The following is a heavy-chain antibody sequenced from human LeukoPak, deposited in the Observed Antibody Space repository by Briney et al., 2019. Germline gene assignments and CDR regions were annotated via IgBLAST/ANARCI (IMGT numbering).Heavy chain of an antibody. D-gene: IGHD3-9*01. CDR2: INHSGST. CDR3: KQRRAYDILTGYYNERYFDY. V-gene: IGHV4-34*01. Sequence: PSKTLSLTCAVYGGSFSGYYWNWIRQPPGKGLDSIGEINHSGSTNYTPSLKSRVTISVDTSKNDFSLKLSSVTAADTAVFYFKQRRAYDILTGYYNERYFDYWGQSALVTVSS. J-gene: IGHJ4*02. CDR1: GGSFSGYY.